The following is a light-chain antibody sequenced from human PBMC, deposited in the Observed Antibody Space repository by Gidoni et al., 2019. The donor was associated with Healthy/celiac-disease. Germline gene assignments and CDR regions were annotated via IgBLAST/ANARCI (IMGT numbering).Light chain of an antibody. CDR2: DAS. CDR1: QDISNY. Sequence: DLQMTHSPSSLSASVGDRVTITCQASQDISNYLNWYQQKPGKAPKLLIYDASNLETGVPSRFSGSGSGTDFTFTISSLQPEDIATYYCQQYDNLPLTFGGXTKVEIK. CDR3: QQYDNLPLT. V-gene: IGKV1-33*01. J-gene: IGKJ4*01.